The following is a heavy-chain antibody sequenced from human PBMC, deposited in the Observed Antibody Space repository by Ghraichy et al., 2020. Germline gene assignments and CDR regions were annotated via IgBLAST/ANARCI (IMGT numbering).Heavy chain of an antibody. J-gene: IGHJ4*02. Sequence: GGSLRLSCGASGFTFSNYGMHWVRQAPGKGLEWVSFVRRNGTKEYYADSVKGRFIISRDNSNNTLFLQMNSLRAEDTAVFFCARSDFFLDSWGQGTLVIVSS. CDR3: ARSDFFLDS. D-gene: IGHD2-21*02. CDR1: GFTFSNYG. V-gene: IGHV3-30*02. CDR2: VRRNGTKE.